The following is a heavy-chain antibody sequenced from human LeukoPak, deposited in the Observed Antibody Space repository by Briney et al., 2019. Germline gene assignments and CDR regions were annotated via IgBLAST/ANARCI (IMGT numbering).Heavy chain of an antibody. J-gene: IGHJ4*02. CDR2: INHSGST. CDR3: ARWDILTGYQH. Sequence: PSETLSLTCAVYGGSFSGYYWSWIRQPPGKGLEWIGEINHSGSTNYNPSLKSRVTISVDTSKNQFSLKLSSVTAADTAVYYCARWDILTGYQHWGQGTLVIVSS. D-gene: IGHD3-9*01. V-gene: IGHV4-34*01. CDR1: GGSFSGYY.